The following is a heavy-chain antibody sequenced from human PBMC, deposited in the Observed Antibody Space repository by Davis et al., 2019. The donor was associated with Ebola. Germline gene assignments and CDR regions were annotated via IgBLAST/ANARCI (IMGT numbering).Heavy chain of an antibody. CDR3: ARGGRWYDIMTEASVMDV. J-gene: IGHJ6*03. V-gene: IGHV3-74*01. D-gene: IGHD3-9*01. Sequence: GESLKISCAASRVTSTTNWIHWVRQAPGKGLVWVSRINPDGTKTGYADSVRGRFTISRDIAKNSLFLQMSSLRHEDTAVYYCARGGRWYDIMTEASVMDVWGKGTTVTVSS. CDR2: INPDGTKT. CDR1: RVTSTTNW.